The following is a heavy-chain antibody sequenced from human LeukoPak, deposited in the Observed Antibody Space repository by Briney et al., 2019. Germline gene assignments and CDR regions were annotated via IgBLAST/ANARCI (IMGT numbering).Heavy chain of an antibody. D-gene: IGHD3-16*01. J-gene: IGHJ1*01. CDR2: IIHSGET. Sequence: SETLSLTCAVSNGSCLGYYWSWIRQPPGKGLEWIGEIIHSGETNFNPSLKSRVTISVDTSKKHFSLNLTSVTAADTAVYYCARGSYFQYWDQGTPVIVSS. CDR3: ARGSYFQY. V-gene: IGHV4-34*01. CDR1: NGSCLGYY.